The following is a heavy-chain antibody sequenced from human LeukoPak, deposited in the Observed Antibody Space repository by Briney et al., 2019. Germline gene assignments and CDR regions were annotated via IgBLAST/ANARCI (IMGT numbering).Heavy chain of an antibody. J-gene: IGHJ3*01. CDR2: INHSGST. Sequence: PSETLSLTCAVYDGSLSGCYWSWIRQPPGKGLEWIGEINHSGSTNYNPSLKSRVTISVDTSKNQFSLKVSSVTAADTAVYYCARVRAAAATGAFDVWGQGTKVTVSS. D-gene: IGHD6-13*01. V-gene: IGHV4-34*01. CDR1: DGSLSGCY. CDR3: ARVRAAAATGAFDV.